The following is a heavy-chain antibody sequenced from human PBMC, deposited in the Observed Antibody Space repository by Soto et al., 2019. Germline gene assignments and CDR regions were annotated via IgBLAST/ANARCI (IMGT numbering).Heavy chain of an antibody. CDR1: GGSFSGYI. Sequence: PSETPSLTCAVQGGSFSGYIWTWIRQPPGKGLQWIGQINHSGSTYYNPSLKSRVTISLFTSNDQFSLELDSVTAADTAVYFCARDQLYYYDSFGRPLSGLDIWGQGTMVTVSS. D-gene: IGHD3-22*01. CDR2: INHSGST. CDR3: ARDQLYYYDSFGRPLSGLDI. V-gene: IGHV4-34*01. J-gene: IGHJ3*02.